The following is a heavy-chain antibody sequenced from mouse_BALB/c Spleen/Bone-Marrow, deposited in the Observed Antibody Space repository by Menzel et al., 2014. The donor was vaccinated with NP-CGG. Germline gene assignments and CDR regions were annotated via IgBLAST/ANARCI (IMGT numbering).Heavy chain of an antibody. J-gene: IGHJ4*01. Sequence: VQVVESGPGLVQPSQSLSITCTVSGFSLTTYGVHWVRQSTGKGLEWLGVIWSGGNTDYNAPFISRLSISKDNSKSQVFFKMNSPQANDTAIYYCARNSRIYYDYEGYAMDYWGRGTSVTVSS. CDR3: ARNSRIYYDYEGYAMDY. V-gene: IGHV2-2*02. CDR2: IWSGGNT. CDR1: GFSLTTYG. D-gene: IGHD2-4*01.